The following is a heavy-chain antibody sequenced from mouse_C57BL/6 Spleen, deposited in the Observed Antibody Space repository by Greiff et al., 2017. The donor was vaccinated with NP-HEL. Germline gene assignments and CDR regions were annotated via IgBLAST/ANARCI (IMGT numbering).Heavy chain of an antibody. CDR2: ISSGSSTI. V-gene: IGHV5-17*01. J-gene: IGHJ3*01. CDR3: ARGYGYGGAFAY. Sequence: DVKLVESGGGLVKPGGSLKLSCAASGFTFSDYGMHWVRQAPEKGLEWVAYISSGSSTIYYADTVKGRFTISRDNAKNTLFLQMTSLRSEDTAMYYCARGYGYGGAFAYWGQGTLVTVSA. D-gene: IGHD2-2*01. CDR1: GFTFSDYG.